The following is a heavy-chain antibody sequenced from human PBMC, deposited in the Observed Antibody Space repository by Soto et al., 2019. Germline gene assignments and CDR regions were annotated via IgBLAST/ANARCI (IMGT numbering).Heavy chain of an antibody. D-gene: IGHD2-21*01. CDR1: GFTFMNYG. CDR2: FSNDGNKK. CDR3: AKARGIVAVNLGGSGGTHCGMDV. V-gene: IGHV3-30*18. Sequence: QEQLVESGGGVVQPGRSLRLSCVASGFTFMNYGMHWVRQAPGKGLEWVALFSNDGNKKYYADSVKGRFSISRDNSKNPLYLQMNSLKAEDTAAYYCAKARGIVAVNLGGSGGTHCGMDVWGQGTTVTVS. J-gene: IGHJ6*02.